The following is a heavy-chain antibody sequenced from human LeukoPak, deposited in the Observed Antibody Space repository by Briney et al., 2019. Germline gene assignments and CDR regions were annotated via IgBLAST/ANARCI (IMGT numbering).Heavy chain of an antibody. D-gene: IGHD6-13*01. CDR3: ARGSPYSSSWYYYFDY. J-gene: IGHJ4*02. CDR1: GYTFTSYY. Sequence: ASVKVSCKASGYTFTSYYMHWVRQAPGQGLEWMGWISAYNGNTNYAQKLQGRVTMTTDTSTSTAYMELRSLRSDDTAVYYCARGSPYSSSWYYYFDYWGQGTLVTVSS. CDR2: ISAYNGNT. V-gene: IGHV1-18*04.